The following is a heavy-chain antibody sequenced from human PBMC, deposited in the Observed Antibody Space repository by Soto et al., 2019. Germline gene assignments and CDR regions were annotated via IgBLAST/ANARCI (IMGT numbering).Heavy chain of an antibody. CDR1: GGSISNSSYY. Sequence: QLQLQESGPGLVKPSETLSLTCTVSGGSISNSSYYWGWIRQPTGKGLEWIGSIYYSGSTYYNPSLKSRVTISVDTSKNQFSLKLSSVTAADTAVYYCALETPVWWLPLGYFDYWGQGTLVTVSS. V-gene: IGHV4-39*01. CDR3: ALETPVWWLPLGYFDY. J-gene: IGHJ4*02. CDR2: IYYSGST. D-gene: IGHD5-12*01.